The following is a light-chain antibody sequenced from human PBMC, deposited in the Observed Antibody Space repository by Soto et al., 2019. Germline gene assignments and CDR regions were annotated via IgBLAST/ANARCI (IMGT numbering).Light chain of an antibody. CDR2: LGS. Sequence: DIVMTQSPLSLPVTPGEPASISCRSSQSLLHRNGYHYLDWYLQTSGQSPQLLIYLGSNRASGVPDRFGGSGSRTDFTMKISIVEAEDVGVYYCMQALQTPTFGGGTKVEIK. V-gene: IGKV2-28*01. CDR1: QSLLHRNGYHY. CDR3: MQALQTPT. J-gene: IGKJ4*01.